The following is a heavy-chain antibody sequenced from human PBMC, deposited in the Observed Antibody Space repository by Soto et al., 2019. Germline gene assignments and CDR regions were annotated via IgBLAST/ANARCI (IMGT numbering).Heavy chain of an antibody. J-gene: IGHJ6*03. CDR2: ISSSSSYI. CDR3: ASSYGDYYYYYMDV. V-gene: IGHV3-21*01. D-gene: IGHD3-10*01. Sequence: GGSLRLSCAASGFTFSSYSMNWVRQAPGKGLEWVSSISSSSSYIYYADSVKGRFTISRDNAKNSLYLQMNSLRAEDTAVYYCASSYGDYYYYYMDVWGKGTTVTVSS. CDR1: GFTFSSYS.